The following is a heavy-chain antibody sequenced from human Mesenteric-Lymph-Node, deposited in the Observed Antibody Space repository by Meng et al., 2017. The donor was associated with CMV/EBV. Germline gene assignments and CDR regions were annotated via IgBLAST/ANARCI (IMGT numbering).Heavy chain of an antibody. CDR3: ARVTAVAGLYYYYGMDV. CDR1: GYVFTGYF. Sequence: SVKVSCKASGYVFTGYFTYWVRQAPGQGLEWMGGIIPIFGTANYAQKFQGRVTITTDESTSTAYMELSSLRTKDTAVYYCARVTAVAGLYYYYGMDVWGQGTTVTVSS. CDR2: IIPIFGTA. J-gene: IGHJ6*02. D-gene: IGHD6-19*01. V-gene: IGHV1-69*05.